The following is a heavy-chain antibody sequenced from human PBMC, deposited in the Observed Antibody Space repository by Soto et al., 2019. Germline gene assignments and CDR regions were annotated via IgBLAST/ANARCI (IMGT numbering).Heavy chain of an antibody. CDR1: GFTFSSYE. D-gene: IGHD2-8*01. CDR2: ISSSGSTI. V-gene: IGHV3-48*03. J-gene: IGHJ6*02. Sequence: GGSLRLSCAASGFTFSSYEMNWVRQAPGKGLEWVSYISSSGSTIYYADSVKGRFTISRDNAKNSLYLQMNSLRAEDTAVYYCASLMYYYYGMDVWGQGTTVTFSS. CDR3: ASLMYYYYGMDV.